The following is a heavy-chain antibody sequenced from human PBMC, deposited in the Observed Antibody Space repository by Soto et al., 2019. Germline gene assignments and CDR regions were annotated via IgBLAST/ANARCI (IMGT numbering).Heavy chain of an antibody. V-gene: IGHV1-69*08. CDR2: IIPLLDVT. D-gene: IGHD3-10*01. Sequence: QVQLVQSGAEVKKPGSSVKVSCKASGGTFSTYTINWVRQAPGQGLEWMGRIIPLLDVTTNAQRCQGRVTITADKSTSTVYMELTSLTSQDTAVYYCARDSGTVGYDDSWGQGTLVTVSS. CDR3: ARDSGTVGYDDS. CDR1: GGTFSTYT. J-gene: IGHJ4*02.